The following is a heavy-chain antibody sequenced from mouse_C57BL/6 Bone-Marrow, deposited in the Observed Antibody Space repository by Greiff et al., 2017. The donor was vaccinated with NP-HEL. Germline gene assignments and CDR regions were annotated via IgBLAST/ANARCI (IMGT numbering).Heavy chain of an antibody. CDR3: TIYYGNYGGFAY. J-gene: IGHJ3*01. CDR1: GFTFSNYW. V-gene: IGHV6-3*01. Sequence: EVQVVESGGGLVQPGGSMKLSCVASGFTFSNYWMNWVRQSPEKGLEWVAQIRLKSDNYATHYAESVKGRFTISRDDSKSSVYLQMNNLRAEDTGIYYCTIYYGNYGGFAYWGQGTLVTVSA. D-gene: IGHD2-1*01. CDR2: IRLKSDNYAT.